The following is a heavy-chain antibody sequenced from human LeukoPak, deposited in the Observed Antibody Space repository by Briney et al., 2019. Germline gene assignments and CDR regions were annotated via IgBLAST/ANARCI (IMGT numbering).Heavy chain of an antibody. V-gene: IGHV1-18*01. CDR3: ARPSTSTYYYGSGSYSFDY. CDR2: ISAYNGNT. Sequence: ASVKVSCKASGYTFTSYGISWVRQAPGQGLEWMGWISAYNGNTNYAQKLQGRVTMTTDKSTSTAYMELSSLRSEDTAVYYCARPSTSTYYYGSGSYSFDYWGQGTLVTVSS. J-gene: IGHJ4*02. D-gene: IGHD3-10*01. CDR1: GYTFTSYG.